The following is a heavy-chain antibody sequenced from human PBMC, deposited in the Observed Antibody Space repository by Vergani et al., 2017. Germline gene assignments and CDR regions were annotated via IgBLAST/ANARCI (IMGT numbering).Heavy chain of an antibody. V-gene: IGHV3-23*01. Sequence: EVQLLESGGGLVQPGGSLRLTCAASEFTFSNYAMNWVRQAPGKGLEWVSGISGSGVSAYYTDSVKGRFTISRDNSKNMLFLQMNNLRTEDTAIYYCAKQYFVSGNYLFDYWDRGTLVTVSS. CDR3: AKQYFVSGNYLFDY. CDR2: ISGSGVSA. D-gene: IGHD3-10*01. CDR1: EFTFSNYA. J-gene: IGHJ4*02.